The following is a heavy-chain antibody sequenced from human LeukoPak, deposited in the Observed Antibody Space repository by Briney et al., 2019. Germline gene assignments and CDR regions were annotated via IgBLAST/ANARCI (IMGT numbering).Heavy chain of an antibody. D-gene: IGHD3-10*01. CDR3: ARDRGRLQPSWFDP. Sequence: PSETLSLTCAVYGGSFSGYYWSWIRQPPGKGLEWIGEINHSGSTNYNPSLKSRVTISVDTSKNQFSLKLSSVTAADTAVYYCARDRGRLQPSWFDPWGQGTLVTVSS. CDR1: GGSFSGYY. V-gene: IGHV4-34*01. J-gene: IGHJ5*02. CDR2: INHSGST.